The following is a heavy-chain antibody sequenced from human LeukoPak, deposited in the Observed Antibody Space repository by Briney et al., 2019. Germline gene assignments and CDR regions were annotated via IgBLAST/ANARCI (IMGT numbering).Heavy chain of an antibody. CDR2: IYHSGST. CDR3: ARDPIHTYGDYGRYFDY. Sequence: SETLSLTCTVSGYSISSGYYWGWIRQPPGKGLEWIGSIYHSGSTYYNPSLKSRVTISVDTSKNQFSLKLSSVTAADTAVYYCARDPIHTYGDYGRYFDYWGQGTLVTVSS. D-gene: IGHD4-17*01. V-gene: IGHV4-38-2*02. J-gene: IGHJ4*02. CDR1: GYSISSGYY.